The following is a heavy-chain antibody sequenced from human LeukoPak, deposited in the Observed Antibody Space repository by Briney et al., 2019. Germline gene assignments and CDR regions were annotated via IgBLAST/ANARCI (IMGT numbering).Heavy chain of an antibody. Sequence: GGSLRLSCAASGFTVSNNYMSWVRQAPGRGLEWVPLIHRGGTTYHADSVKGRFTISRDNSKNTVYFQMNSLRAEDTAVYYCAKVDGGQSIWGQGTLVTVSS. CDR1: GFTVSNNY. V-gene: IGHV3-53*01. CDR2: IHRGGTT. D-gene: IGHD6-6*01. CDR3: AKVDGGQSI. J-gene: IGHJ4*02.